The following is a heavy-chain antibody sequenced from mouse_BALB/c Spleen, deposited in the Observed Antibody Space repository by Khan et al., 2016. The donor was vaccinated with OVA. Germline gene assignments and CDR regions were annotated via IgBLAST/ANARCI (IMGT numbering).Heavy chain of an antibody. J-gene: IGHJ4*01. CDR1: GFTFSSYG. CDR3: ARFISTATGEYYAMDY. Sequence: EVELVESGGDLVKPEGSLKLSCAASGFTFSSYGMSWVRQTPDKRLEWVATISSGGTYSYYPDSVKGRFTISRDNAKNTMYLQLSSLKSEDTAMYYGARFISTATGEYYAMDYWGQGTSVTVSS. D-gene: IGHD1-2*01. CDR2: ISSGGTYS. V-gene: IGHV5-6*01.